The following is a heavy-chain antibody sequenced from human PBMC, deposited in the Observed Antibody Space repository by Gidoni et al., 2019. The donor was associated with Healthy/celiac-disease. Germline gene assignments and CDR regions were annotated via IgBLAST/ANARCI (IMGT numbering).Heavy chain of an antibody. D-gene: IGHD2-2*01. CDR1: GGSLSSSSYY. V-gene: IGHV4-39*01. Sequence: QLQLQESGPGLVKPSETLSLTCTVSGGSLSSSSYYWGWIRQPPGKGLEWIGSIYYSGSTYYNPSLKSRVTISVDTSKNQFSLKLSSVTAADTAVYYCAAMYLRDWFDPWGQGTLVTVSS. J-gene: IGHJ5*02. CDR3: AAMYLRDWFDP. CDR2: IYYSGST.